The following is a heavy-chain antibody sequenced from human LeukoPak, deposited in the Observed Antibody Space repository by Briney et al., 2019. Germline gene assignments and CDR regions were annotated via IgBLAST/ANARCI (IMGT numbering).Heavy chain of an antibody. D-gene: IGHD2-21*02. CDR3: ATRSDLAYCGGDCYSAYDAFDI. J-gene: IGHJ3*02. CDR1: GGTFSSYA. CDR2: IIPIFGTA. Sequence: GASVKVSCKASGGTFSSYAISWVRQAPGQGLEWMGGIIPIFGTANYAQKFQGRVTITADKSTSTAYMELSSLRSEDTAVYYCATRSDLAYCGGDCYSAYDAFDIWGQGTMVTVSS. V-gene: IGHV1-69*06.